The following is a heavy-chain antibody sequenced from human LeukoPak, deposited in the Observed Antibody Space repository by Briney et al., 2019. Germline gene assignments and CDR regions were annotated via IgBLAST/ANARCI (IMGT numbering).Heavy chain of an antibody. Sequence: PGGSLRLSCAASGFTFRNYWMHWVRQAPGKGLVWVSRINSDGSSTIYADSVKGRFTISRDNAKNTLYLQMNSLRAEDTAVYYCARGGVDYYDSSGYYFSYFDYWGQGTLVTVSS. CDR3: ARGGVDYYDSSGYYFSYFDY. D-gene: IGHD3-22*01. J-gene: IGHJ4*02. CDR2: INSDGSST. V-gene: IGHV3-74*01. CDR1: GFTFRNYW.